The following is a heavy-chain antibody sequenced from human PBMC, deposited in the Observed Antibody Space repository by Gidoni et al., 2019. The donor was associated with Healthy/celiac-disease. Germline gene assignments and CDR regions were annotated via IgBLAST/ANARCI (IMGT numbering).Heavy chain of an antibody. Sequence: QVQLGESGGGVVQPGRFLRLSCAASGFPLSSHGMHWVRQAPGKGLGWVAVISYDGSNKYYADSVKGRFTISRDNSKNTLYLQMNSLRAEDTAVYYCAKEPFYGDYGGGGMDVWGQGTTVTVSS. CDR2: ISYDGSNK. J-gene: IGHJ6*02. V-gene: IGHV3-30*18. D-gene: IGHD4-17*01. CDR1: GFPLSSHG. CDR3: AKEPFYGDYGGGGMDV.